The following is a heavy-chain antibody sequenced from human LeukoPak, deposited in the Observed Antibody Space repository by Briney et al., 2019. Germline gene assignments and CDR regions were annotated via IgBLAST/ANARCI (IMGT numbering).Heavy chain of an antibody. CDR3: ARGDSGSYYGPYYFDY. CDR2: IYYSGST. D-gene: IGHD1-26*01. J-gene: IGHJ4*02. CDR1: GGSISSYY. Sequence: PSETLSLTCTVSGGSISSYYWSWIRQPPGKGLEWIGYIYYSGSTNYNPSLKSRVTISVDTSKNQFSLKLSSVTAADTAVYYCARGDSGSYYGPYYFDYWGQGTLVTVSS. V-gene: IGHV4-59*12.